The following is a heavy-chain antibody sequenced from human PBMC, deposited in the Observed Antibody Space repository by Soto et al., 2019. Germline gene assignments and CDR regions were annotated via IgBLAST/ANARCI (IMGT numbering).Heavy chain of an antibody. V-gene: IGHV4-30-2*01. CDR3: ARVPDR. Sequence: QLQLQESGSGLVKPSQTLSLTCAVSGGSISSGGYSWSWIRQPPGKGLEWIGYIYHSGGTYYNPSPXSXXPISVDRSNNQFSLKLTAVTATDTAVYYCARVPDRWGQGTLVTVSS. CDR2: IYHSGGT. D-gene: IGHD2-2*01. J-gene: IGHJ5*02. CDR1: GGSISSGGYS.